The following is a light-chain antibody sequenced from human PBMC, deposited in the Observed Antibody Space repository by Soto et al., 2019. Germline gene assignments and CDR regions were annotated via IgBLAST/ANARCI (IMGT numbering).Light chain of an antibody. J-gene: IGLJ1*01. CDR2: EGS. Sequence: QSVLTQPASVSGSPGQSITISCTGTSSDVGSYNFVSWYQQHPGKAPKLMIYEGSKRPSGVSNRFSGSKSGNTASLTISGLQAEDEADYYCCSYAGSSTWVFGTGTKLPVL. CDR3: CSYAGSSTWV. CDR1: SSDVGSYNF. V-gene: IGLV2-23*01.